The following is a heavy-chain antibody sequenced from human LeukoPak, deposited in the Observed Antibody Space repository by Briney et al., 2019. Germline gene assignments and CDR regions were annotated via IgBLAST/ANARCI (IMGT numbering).Heavy chain of an antibody. J-gene: IGHJ6*03. D-gene: IGHD2-15*01. CDR1: GYTFTSYG. Sequence: ASVKVSCKASGYTFTSYGISWVRQAPGQGLEWMGWINPNSGGTNYAQKFQGRVTMTRDTSISTAYMELSRLRSDDTAVYYCARGYCSGGSCYANYYYYMDVWGKGTTVTVSS. CDR3: ARGYCSGGSCYANYYYYMDV. CDR2: INPNSGGT. V-gene: IGHV1-2*02.